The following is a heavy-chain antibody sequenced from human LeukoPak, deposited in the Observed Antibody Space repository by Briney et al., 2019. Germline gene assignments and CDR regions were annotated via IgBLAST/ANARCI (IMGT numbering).Heavy chain of an antibody. Sequence: GGSLRLSCAASGFTFSSYAMHWVRQAPGKGLEWVAVISYDGSNKYYADSVKGRFTISRDNSKNTLYLQMNSLRAEDRAVYYCARDNYYDSSGYYYWGQGTLVTVSS. D-gene: IGHD3-22*01. J-gene: IGHJ4*02. CDR2: ISYDGSNK. CDR1: GFTFSSYA. CDR3: ARDNYYDSSGYYY. V-gene: IGHV3-30-3*01.